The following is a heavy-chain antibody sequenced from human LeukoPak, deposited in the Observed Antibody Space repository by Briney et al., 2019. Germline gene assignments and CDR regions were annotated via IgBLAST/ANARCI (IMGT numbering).Heavy chain of an antibody. CDR1: GGTFSSYA. V-gene: IGHV1-69*13. Sequence: GASVKVSCKASGGTFSSYAISWVRQAPGQGLEWMGGIIPIFGTASYAQKFQGRVTITADESTSTAYMELSSLRSEDTAVYYCARDPLDTAMVTNKYYYYYGMDVWAKGPRSPSPQ. CDR2: IIPIFGTA. CDR3: ARDPLDTAMVTNKYYYYYGMDV. D-gene: IGHD5-18*01. J-gene: IGHJ6*04.